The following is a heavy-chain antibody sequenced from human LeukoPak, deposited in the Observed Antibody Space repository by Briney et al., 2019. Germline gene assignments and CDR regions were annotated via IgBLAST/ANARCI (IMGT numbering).Heavy chain of an antibody. CDR1: GGSISSSNW. V-gene: IGHV4-4*02. CDR2: IYHSGST. CDR3: ARVRDSGSSVDY. Sequence: SETLSLTCAVSGGSISSSNWWSWVRQPPGKGLEWIGEIYHSGSTNYNPSLKSRVTISVDTSKNQFSLKLSSVTAADTAVYYCARVRDSGSSVDYWGQGTLVTVSS. D-gene: IGHD1-26*01. J-gene: IGHJ4*02.